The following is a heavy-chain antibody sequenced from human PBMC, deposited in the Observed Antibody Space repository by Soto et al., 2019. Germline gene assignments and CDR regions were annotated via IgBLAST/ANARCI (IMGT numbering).Heavy chain of an antibody. CDR3: ARGGYSSSWYSIY. CDR1: GFTFSSYS. V-gene: IGHV3-21*01. D-gene: IGHD6-13*01. CDR2: ISSSSSYI. Sequence: LRLSCAASGFTFSSYSMNWVRQAPGKGLEWVSSISSSSSYIYYADSVKGRFTISRDNAKNSLYLQMNSLRAEDTAVYYCARGGYSSSWYSIYWGQGTLVTVSS. J-gene: IGHJ4*02.